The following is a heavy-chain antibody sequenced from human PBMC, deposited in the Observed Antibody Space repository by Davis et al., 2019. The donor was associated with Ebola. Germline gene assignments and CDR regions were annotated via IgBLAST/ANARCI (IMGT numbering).Heavy chain of an antibody. D-gene: IGHD3-22*01. CDR3: ARDGYYYDSSGYYLVMDY. Sequence: GGSLRLSCAASGFTVSSNYMSWVRQAPGKGLEWVSVIYSGGSTYYADSVKGRFTISRDNSKNTLYLQMNSLRAEDTAVYYCARDGYYYDSSGYYLVMDYWGQGTLVTVSS. CDR2: IYSGGST. J-gene: IGHJ4*02. CDR1: GFTVSSNY. V-gene: IGHV3-53*01.